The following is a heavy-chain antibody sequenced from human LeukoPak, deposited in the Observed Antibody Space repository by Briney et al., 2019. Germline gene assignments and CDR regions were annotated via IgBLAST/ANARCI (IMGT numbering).Heavy chain of an antibody. CDR1: GGSISSYY. D-gene: IGHD6-13*01. CDR3: ARDSTSSSWYRRGAFDI. V-gene: IGHV4-59*01. CDR2: IYYSGST. Sequence: SETLSLTCTVSGGSISSYYWSWIRQPPGKGLEWIGYIYYSGSTNYSPSLKSRVTISVDTSKNQFSLKLSSVTAADTAVYYCARDSTSSSWYRRGAFDIWGQGTMVTVSS. J-gene: IGHJ3*02.